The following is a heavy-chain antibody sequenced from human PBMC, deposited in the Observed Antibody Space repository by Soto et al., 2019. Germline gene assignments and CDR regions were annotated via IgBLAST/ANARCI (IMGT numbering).Heavy chain of an antibody. J-gene: IGHJ6*02. V-gene: IGHV3-74*01. CDR2: INGDGGST. Sequence: EVQLVESGGGLVQPGGSLRLSCEVSGFTFSDYWIHWVRQAPGKGLVWVSRINGDGGSTTYADSVKGRFTISRDNAKNTLYLQMNNLRAEDTAVYYCAREGGNYFYGMDVWGQGTTVTVSS. CDR3: AREGGNYFYGMDV. CDR1: GFTFSDYW.